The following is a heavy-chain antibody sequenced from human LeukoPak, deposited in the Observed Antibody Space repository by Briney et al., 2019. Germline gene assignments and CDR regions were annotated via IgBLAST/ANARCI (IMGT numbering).Heavy chain of an antibody. V-gene: IGHV3-23*01. Sequence: GGSLRLSCAASGFTFRSYAMSWVRQAPGKGLEWVSSISSSGGSTYDADSVKGRFTISRDNSKNTLYLQMNSLRAEDTAVYYCAKPNSGYTAFHIWGQGTMVTVSS. CDR1: GFTFRSYA. CDR2: ISSSGGST. CDR3: AKPNSGYTAFHI. D-gene: IGHD5-12*01. J-gene: IGHJ3*02.